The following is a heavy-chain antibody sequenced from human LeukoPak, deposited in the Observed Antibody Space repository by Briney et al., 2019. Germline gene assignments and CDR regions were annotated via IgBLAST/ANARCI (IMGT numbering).Heavy chain of an antibody. CDR2: IYPGDSDI. CDR3: ASQYCSGGSCYDVDY. Sequence: PGESLKISCKGPGYSFTSHWIAWVRQMPGKGLEWMGIIYPGDSDIRYSPSFQGQVTISADKSISTAYLQWSSLKASDSAMYYCASQYCSGGSCYDVDYWGQGTLVTVSS. CDR1: GYSFTSHW. D-gene: IGHD2-15*01. V-gene: IGHV5-51*01. J-gene: IGHJ4*02.